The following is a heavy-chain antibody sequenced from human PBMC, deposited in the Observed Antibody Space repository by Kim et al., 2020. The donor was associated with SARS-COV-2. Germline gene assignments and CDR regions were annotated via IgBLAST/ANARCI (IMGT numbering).Heavy chain of an antibody. J-gene: IGHJ3*02. CDR1: GGSFSGYY. CDR2: INHSGST. Sequence: SETLSLTCAVYGGSFSGYYWSWIRQPPGKGLEWIGEINHSGSTNYNPSLKSRVTISVDTSKNQFSLKLSSVTAADTAVYYCARGRDIVVVPAALNAFDIWGQGTMVTVSS. CDR3: ARGRDIVVVPAALNAFDI. V-gene: IGHV4-34*01. D-gene: IGHD2-2*01.